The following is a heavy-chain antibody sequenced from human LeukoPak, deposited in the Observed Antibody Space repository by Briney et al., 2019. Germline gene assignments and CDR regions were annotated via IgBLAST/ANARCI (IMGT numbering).Heavy chain of an antibody. Sequence: ASVKVSCKASGGTFSSYAISWVRQAPGQGLEWMGGIIPIFGTANYAQKFQGRVTITADVSTSTAYMELSSLRSEDTAVYYCARDHSSIAVAGSFDYRGQGTLVTVSS. CDR2: IIPIFGTA. D-gene: IGHD6-19*01. V-gene: IGHV1-69*13. CDR3: ARDHSSIAVAGSFDY. J-gene: IGHJ4*02. CDR1: GGTFSSYA.